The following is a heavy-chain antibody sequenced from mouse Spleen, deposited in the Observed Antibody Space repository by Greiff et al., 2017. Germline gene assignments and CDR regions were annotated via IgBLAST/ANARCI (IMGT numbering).Heavy chain of an antibody. CDR2: INPNNGGT. V-gene: IGHV1-22*01. Sequence: VQLQQSGPELVKPGASVKMSCKASGYTFTDYNMHWVKQSHGKSLEWIGYINPNNGGTSYNQKFKGKATLTVNKSSSTAYMELRSLTSEDSAVYYCARGGTTVVSRYWYFDVWGTGTTVTVSS. D-gene: IGHD1-1*01. CDR1: GYTFTDYN. J-gene: IGHJ1*03. CDR3: ARGGTTVVSRYWYFDV.